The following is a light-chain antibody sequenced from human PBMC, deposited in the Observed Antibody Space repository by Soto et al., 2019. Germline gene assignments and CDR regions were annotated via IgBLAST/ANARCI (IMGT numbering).Light chain of an antibody. Sequence: DIPMTQSPSTLSGSVGDSVTITCRASQTISSWLAWYQQKPGKAPKLLIYKASTLKSGVPSRFSGSGSGTEVTLPISSLQPDDFATYYCQHYNSYSEAFGQGTKVYLK. CDR3: QHYNSYSEA. CDR1: QTISSW. CDR2: KAS. V-gene: IGKV1-5*03. J-gene: IGKJ1*01.